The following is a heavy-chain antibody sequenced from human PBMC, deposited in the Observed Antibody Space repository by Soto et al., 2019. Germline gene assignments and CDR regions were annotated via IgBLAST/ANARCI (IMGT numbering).Heavy chain of an antibody. D-gene: IGHD3-10*01. V-gene: IGHV4-59*01. CDR3: ASRVWFGELLSPNAY. Sequence: PSETLSLTCTVSGGSISSYYWSWIRQPPEKGLEWIGYIYYSGSTNYNPSLKSRVTISVDTSKNQFSLKLSSVTAADTAVYYCASRVWFGELLSPNAYWGQGTLVTVSS. CDR1: GGSISSYY. CDR2: IYYSGST. J-gene: IGHJ4*02.